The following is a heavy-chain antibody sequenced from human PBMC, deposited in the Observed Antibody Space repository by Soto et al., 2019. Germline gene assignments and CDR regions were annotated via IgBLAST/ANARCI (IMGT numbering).Heavy chain of an antibody. CDR2: TWYDGSNK. CDR3: AREDTTLVGNAFDV. CDR1: GFNFSSYG. D-gene: IGHD5-18*01. V-gene: IGHV3-33*01. Sequence: QAQLVESGGGVVQPGRSLRLSCGASGFNFSSYGMHWVRQAPGKGLEWVAVTWYDGSNKYYADSVKGRFTISGDNSKNTLYLQMNSLRAEDTAVYYCAREDTTLVGNAFDVWGQGTTVTVSS. J-gene: IGHJ3*01.